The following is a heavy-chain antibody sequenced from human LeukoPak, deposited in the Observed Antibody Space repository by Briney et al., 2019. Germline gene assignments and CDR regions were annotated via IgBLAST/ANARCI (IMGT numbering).Heavy chain of an antibody. CDR1: GFTFSSYA. CDR2: ISYDGSNE. J-gene: IGHJ4*02. CDR3: ARTRNRLDY. Sequence: PGGSLRLSCAASGFTFSSYAMHWVRRAPGKGLEWLAFISYDGSNEYYADSVKGRFTISRDNSKSTLYLQMISLRAEDTAVYNCARTRNRLDYWGQGTLVTVSS. D-gene: IGHD1-14*01. V-gene: IGHV3-30*04.